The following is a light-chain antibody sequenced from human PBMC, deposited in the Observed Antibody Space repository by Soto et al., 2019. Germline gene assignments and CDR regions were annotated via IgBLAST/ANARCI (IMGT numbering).Light chain of an antibody. Sequence: DIVMTQSPDSLAVSLGERATINCKSSQSVLYRSNNKNYLAWYQQKPGQPPKLLIYWASTRESGVPDRFTGSGSGTDFTLSISSLQAEDVAVYYCQPYYTTPPYTFGQGTKLEIK. CDR1: QSVLYRSNNKNY. J-gene: IGKJ2*01. V-gene: IGKV4-1*01. CDR2: WAS. CDR3: QPYYTTPPYT.